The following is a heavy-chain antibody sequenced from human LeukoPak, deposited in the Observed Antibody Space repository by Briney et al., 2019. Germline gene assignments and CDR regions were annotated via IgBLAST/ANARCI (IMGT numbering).Heavy chain of an antibody. J-gene: IGHJ4*02. CDR1: GASISSSSYY. CDR2: IYTSGST. D-gene: IGHD6-6*01. CDR3: ARGWTSIAPPLDY. V-gene: IGHV4-39*07. Sequence: KTSETLSLTCTVSGASISSSSYYWVWIRQPPGKGLEWIGSIYTSGSTHYNPSLKSRVTISVDTSKNQFSLKLSSVTAADTAVYYCARGWTSIAPPLDYWGQGTLVTVSS.